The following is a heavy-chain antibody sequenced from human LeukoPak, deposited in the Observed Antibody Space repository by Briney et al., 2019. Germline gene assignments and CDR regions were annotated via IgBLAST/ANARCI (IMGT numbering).Heavy chain of an antibody. Sequence: GGSLRLSCAASGFNFITDAMTWVRQAPGKGLEWVSLIGSSGGSTYYADSVKGRSTISRDNFNHTLSLQMNSLRVEDTAIYYCVKDIQLSTWGLGTMVTVSS. CDR1: GFNFITDA. CDR3: VKDIQLST. J-gene: IGHJ3*01. D-gene: IGHD5-24*01. V-gene: IGHV3-23*01. CDR2: IGSSGGST.